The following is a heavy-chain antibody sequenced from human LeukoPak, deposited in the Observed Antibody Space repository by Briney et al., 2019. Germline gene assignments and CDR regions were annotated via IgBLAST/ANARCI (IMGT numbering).Heavy chain of an antibody. CDR3: ARQTSGSYSRVAYFDY. CDR2: IYCSGST. Sequence: ASETLSLTCSISGGSISSSSYYWGWIRQPPGKGLEGIGSIYCSGSTYYTPSLKRRVTISVDTSNNQFSLKLSSVTAADTAVYYCARQTSGSYSRVAYFDYWGQGTPVTVSS. D-gene: IGHD1-26*01. CDR1: GGSISSSSYY. V-gene: IGHV4-39*01. J-gene: IGHJ4*02.